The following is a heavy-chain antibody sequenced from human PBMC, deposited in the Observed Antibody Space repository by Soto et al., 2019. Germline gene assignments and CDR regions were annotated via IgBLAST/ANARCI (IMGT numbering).Heavy chain of an antibody. J-gene: IGHJ4*02. CDR2: INPNSGGT. D-gene: IGHD2-2*01. CDR3: ARARRSCSGAYCYADFDL. V-gene: IGHV1-2*04. Sequence: QVQLVQSGAEVKKPATSVNVSCKASGYTFIDYYIHWVRQAPGQGLEWMGWINPNSGGTNIAQKWKGWGTMTRDTSSSTAYTEMTRLTYDDTSIYYCARARRSCSGAYCYADFDLWGQGTLVTVSS. CDR1: GYTFIDYY.